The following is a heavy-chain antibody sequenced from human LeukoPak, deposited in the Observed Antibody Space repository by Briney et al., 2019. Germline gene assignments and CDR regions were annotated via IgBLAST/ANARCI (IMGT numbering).Heavy chain of an antibody. Sequence: GGSLRLSCAASGFTFSDYYMSWIRQAPGKGLEWVSYISGSGSTIYYADSVKGRFTISRDNSKNTLYLQMNSLRPEDTAVYYCAKEGTASKPSDLDYWGQGTMVTVSS. J-gene: IGHJ4*02. CDR3: AKEGTASKPSDLDY. CDR1: GFTFSDYY. D-gene: IGHD1/OR15-1a*01. V-gene: IGHV3-11*04. CDR2: ISGSGSTI.